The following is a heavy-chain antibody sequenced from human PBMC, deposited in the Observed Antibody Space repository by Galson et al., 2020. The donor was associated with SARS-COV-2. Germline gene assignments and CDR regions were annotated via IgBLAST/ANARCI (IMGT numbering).Heavy chain of an antibody. V-gene: IGHV3-11*01. Sequence: NSGGSLRLSCEASGFLFSDYFLTWVRQAPGKGLDWLSLIGIIAVETFYADSLKGRFTISRDNTKNSIYLQMNRLSAEDTAIYYCVADRQSSDIWQNMAVWGKGTTVIVSS. J-gene: IGHJ6*03. CDR3: VADRQSSDIWQNMAV. CDR1: GFLFSDYF. CDR2: IGIIAVET. D-gene: IGHD3-9*01.